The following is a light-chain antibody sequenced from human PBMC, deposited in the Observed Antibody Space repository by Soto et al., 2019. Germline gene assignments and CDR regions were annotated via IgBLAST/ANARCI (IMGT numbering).Light chain of an antibody. CDR2: DAS. CDR3: QQRSTWLWT. V-gene: IGKV3-11*01. Sequence: EIVLTQSPATLSLSPGERATLSCRASQSVSSYLAWYQQKPGQAPSLLIYDASNRATGIPARFSGSGSGTDFTLTISSLEHEDFAFYYYQQRSTWLWTFGQGTKVEIK. CDR1: QSVSSY. J-gene: IGKJ1*01.